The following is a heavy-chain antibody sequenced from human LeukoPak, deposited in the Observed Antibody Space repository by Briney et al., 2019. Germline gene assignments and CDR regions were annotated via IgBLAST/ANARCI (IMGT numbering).Heavy chain of an antibody. J-gene: IGHJ6*02. V-gene: IGHV1-8*01. D-gene: IGHD3-3*01. Sequence: ASVKVSCVASGYTFTSYDINWVRQATGQGLEWMGWMNPNSGNTGYAQKFQGRVTMTRNTSISTAYMELSSLRSEDTAVYYCARLGIYYDFWSGYRTRYYYYYGMDVWGQGTTVTVSS. CDR1: GYTFTSYD. CDR2: MNPNSGNT. CDR3: ARLGIYYDFWSGYRTRYYYYYGMDV.